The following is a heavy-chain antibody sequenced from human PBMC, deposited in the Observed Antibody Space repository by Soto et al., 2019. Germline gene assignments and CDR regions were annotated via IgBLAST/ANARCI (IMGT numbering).Heavy chain of an antibody. Sequence: QVQLVESGGGVVQPGRSLRLSCAASGFTFSSYAMHWVRQAPGKGLEWVAVISYDGSNKYYADSVKGRFTISRDNSKNTLYLQMNSLRAEDTAVYYCARDMRVTYYCDSSGRSDAFDIWGQGTMVTVSS. J-gene: IGHJ3*02. D-gene: IGHD3-22*01. CDR2: ISYDGSNK. V-gene: IGHV3-30-3*01. CDR3: ARDMRVTYYCDSSGRSDAFDI. CDR1: GFTFSSYA.